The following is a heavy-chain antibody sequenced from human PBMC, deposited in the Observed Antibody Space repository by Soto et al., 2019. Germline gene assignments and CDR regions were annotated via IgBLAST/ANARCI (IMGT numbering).Heavy chain of an antibody. CDR3: SRDGGSY. CDR1: GFTFSTYA. Sequence: QVQLVESGGGVVQPGRSLRLSCAASGFTFSTYAMHWVRQAPGKGLEWVAVISYDGTNKYYADSVKGRFTISRDNSKNTLYLQMNRLRAEDTAVYYCSRDGGSYWGQGTPVIVSS. V-gene: IGHV3-30-3*01. D-gene: IGHD3-16*01. CDR2: ISYDGTNK. J-gene: IGHJ4*02.